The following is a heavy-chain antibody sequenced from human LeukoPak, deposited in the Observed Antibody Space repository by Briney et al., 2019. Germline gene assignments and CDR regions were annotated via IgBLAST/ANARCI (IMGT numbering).Heavy chain of an antibody. Sequence: SETLSLTCAVYGGSFSGYYWSWIRQPPGKGLEWIGEINHSGSTNYNPSLKSRVTISVDTSKNQFPLKLSSVTAADTAVYYCARGGYYYDSSGNWFDPWGQGTLVTVSS. CDR3: ARGGYYYDSSGNWFDP. J-gene: IGHJ5*02. CDR2: INHSGST. V-gene: IGHV4-34*01. D-gene: IGHD3-22*01. CDR1: GGSFSGYY.